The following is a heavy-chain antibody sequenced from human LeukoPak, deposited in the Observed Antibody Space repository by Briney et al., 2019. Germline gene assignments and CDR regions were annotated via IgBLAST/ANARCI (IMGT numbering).Heavy chain of an antibody. J-gene: IGHJ6*02. CDR2: ISSSSSTI. CDR1: GFTFSSYS. Sequence: GGSLRLSCAASGFTFSSYSMNWVRQAPGKGLEWVSYISSSSSTIYYADSVKGRFTISRDNAKNSLYLQMNSLRAEDTALYYCARYYYGMDVWGQGTTVTVSS. V-gene: IGHV3-48*04. CDR3: ARYYYGMDV.